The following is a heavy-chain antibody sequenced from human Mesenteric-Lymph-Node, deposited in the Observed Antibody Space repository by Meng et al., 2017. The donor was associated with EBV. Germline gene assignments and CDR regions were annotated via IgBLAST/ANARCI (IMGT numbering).Heavy chain of an antibody. J-gene: IGHJ4*02. Sequence: QVQLGQSGAEVKKPGASVKVSCKASGYTFTSYDMHWVRQAPGQRLEWMGWINVGKGNTKYSQNFQGRVSITRDTSASTAYMELSSLRSEDTAVYYCATTSSKSGVTGYWGQGTLVTVSS. D-gene: IGHD3-10*01. CDR2: INVGKGNT. V-gene: IGHV1-3*01. CDR3: ATTSSKSGVTGY. CDR1: GYTFTSYD.